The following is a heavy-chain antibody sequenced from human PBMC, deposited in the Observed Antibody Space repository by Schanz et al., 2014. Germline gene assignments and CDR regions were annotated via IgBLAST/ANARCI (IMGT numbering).Heavy chain of an antibody. D-gene: IGHD3-10*01. Sequence: EVQLVESGGGLVQPGGSLRLSCAASGFTVSNNYMSWVRQAPGKGLECVSIIYSDGSTYYVDSVKGRFIISRDNSKNTLYLQMNSLRAEDTAVYYCRLWFGELYYGMDVWGQGTTVTVSS. CDR3: RLWFGELYYGMDV. V-gene: IGHV3-66*01. CDR1: GFTVSNNY. CDR2: IYSDGST. J-gene: IGHJ6*02.